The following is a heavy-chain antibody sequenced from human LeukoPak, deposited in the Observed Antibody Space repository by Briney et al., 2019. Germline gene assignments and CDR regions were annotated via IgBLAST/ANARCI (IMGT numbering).Heavy chain of an antibody. J-gene: IGHJ4*02. CDR2: ISSSSSTI. D-gene: IGHD3-3*01. V-gene: IGHV3-48*01. CDR3: ARGYDFWSGYTDY. CDR1: GFTFSNYA. Sequence: GGSLRLSCAASGFTFSNYAMSWVRQAPGKGLEWVSYISSSSSTIYYADSVKGRFTISRDNAKNSLYLQMNSLRAEDTAVYYCARGYDFWSGYTDYWGQGTLVTVSS.